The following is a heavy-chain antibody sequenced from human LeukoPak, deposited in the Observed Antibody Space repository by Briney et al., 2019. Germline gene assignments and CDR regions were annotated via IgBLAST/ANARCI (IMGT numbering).Heavy chain of an antibody. D-gene: IGHD4-23*01. J-gene: IGHJ4*02. CDR2: ISGSGGST. CDR1: GFTFSSYA. Sequence: GGSLRLSCAASGFTFSSYAMSWVRQAPGEGLEWVSAISGSGGSTYYADSVKGRFTISRDNSKNTLYLQMNSLRAEDTAVYYCAKDPHDYGGNSFSYYFDYWGQGTLVTVSS. CDR3: AKDPHDYGGNSFSYYFDY. V-gene: IGHV3-23*01.